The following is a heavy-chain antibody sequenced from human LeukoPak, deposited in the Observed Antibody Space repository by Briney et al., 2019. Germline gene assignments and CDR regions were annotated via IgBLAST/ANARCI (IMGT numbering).Heavy chain of an antibody. J-gene: IGHJ1*01. Sequence: SETLSLTCSVSGDSVSRSDSYWDWIRQPPGKGLEWIGTIYYSGRTYYSPSLKTRVTMSVHPSNSQFSLNLRSVTAADTAVYYCARRRYYDGSGYLEWGQGTLLSVSS. CDR3: ARRRYYDGSGYLE. CDR2: IYYSGRT. D-gene: IGHD3-22*01. CDR1: GDSVSRSDSY. V-gene: IGHV4-39*01.